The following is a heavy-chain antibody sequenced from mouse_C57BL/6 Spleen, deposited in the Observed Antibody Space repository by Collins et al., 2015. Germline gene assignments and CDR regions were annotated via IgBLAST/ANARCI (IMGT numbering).Heavy chain of an antibody. Sequence: QVQLQQPGAELVKPGASVKLSCKASGYTFTSYWMHWVKQRPGQGLEWIGEINPSNGRTNYNEKFKSKATLTVDKSSSTAYMQLSSLTSEDSAVYYCASGGGGYWGQGTTLTVSS. CDR1: GYTFTSYW. V-gene: IGHV1S81*02. D-gene: IGHD1-1*02. CDR2: INPSNGRT. CDR3: ASGGGGY. J-gene: IGHJ2*01.